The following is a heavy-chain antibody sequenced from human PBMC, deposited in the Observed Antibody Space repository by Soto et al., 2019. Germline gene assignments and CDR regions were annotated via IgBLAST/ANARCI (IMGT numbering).Heavy chain of an antibody. V-gene: IGHV1-18*01. CDR3: AGGTQNGSGSYYHPWGYYYYMDV. CDR1: GYTFTSYG. J-gene: IGHJ6*03. D-gene: IGHD3-10*01. Sequence: QVQLVQSGAEVKKPGASVKVSCKASGYTFTSYGISWVRQAPGQGLEWMGWISAYNGNTNYAQKLQGRVTMTTDTSTSTAYVELRSLRSDDAAVYYCAGGTQNGSGSYYHPWGYYYYMDVWGKGTTVTVSS. CDR2: ISAYNGNT.